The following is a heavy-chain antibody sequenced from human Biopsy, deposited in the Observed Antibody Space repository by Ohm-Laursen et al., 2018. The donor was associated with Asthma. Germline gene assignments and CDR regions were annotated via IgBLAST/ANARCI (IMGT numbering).Heavy chain of an antibody. CDR2: FSVYNGNT. V-gene: IGHV1-18*01. J-gene: IGHJ6*02. CDR1: GYTFNSAG. CDR3: ARAVDYSHYYGIDV. Sequence: ASVKVSCKTSGYTFNSAGITWVRQAPGQGLEWMGWFSVYNGNTKVAQKLQDRVTMITDSSTSTAYMELRSLRSDDTAVYFCARAVDYSHYYGIDVWGQGTTVTVS. D-gene: IGHD3-10*01.